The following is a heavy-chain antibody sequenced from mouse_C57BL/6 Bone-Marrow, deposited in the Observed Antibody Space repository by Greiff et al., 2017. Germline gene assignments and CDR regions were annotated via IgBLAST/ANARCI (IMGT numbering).Heavy chain of an antibody. CDR1: GYTFTSYW. CDR3: ARDGYYWFAY. CDR2: IDPSDSYT. Sequence: QVQLQQPGAELVRPGTSVKLSCKASGYTFTSYWMHWVKQRPGQGLEWIGGIDPSDSYTNYNQKFKGKATLTVDTSSSTAYMQLSSLTSEDSAVYYCARDGYYWFAYWGQGTLVTVSA. V-gene: IGHV1-59*01. J-gene: IGHJ3*01. D-gene: IGHD2-3*01.